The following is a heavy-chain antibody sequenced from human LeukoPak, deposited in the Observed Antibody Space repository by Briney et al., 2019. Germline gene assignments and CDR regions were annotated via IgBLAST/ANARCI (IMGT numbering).Heavy chain of an antibody. CDR2: ISDSGSA. V-gene: IGHV4-59*01. CDR1: GGSISSYY. Sequence: PSETLSLTCTVSGGSISSYYWGWIRQPPGKGLEWIGSISDSGSAYYNPSLKSRVVISVDPSKKQFSLSLSSVTSADTAVYYCAKAAKYYFGSDTYYYFDCWGQGILVTVSS. CDR3: AKAAKYYFGSDTYYYFDC. D-gene: IGHD3-10*01. J-gene: IGHJ4*02.